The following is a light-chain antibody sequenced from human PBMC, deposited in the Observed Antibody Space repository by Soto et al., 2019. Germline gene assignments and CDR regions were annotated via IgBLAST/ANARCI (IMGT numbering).Light chain of an antibody. CDR2: EVN. CDR3: SSYAGGKNFYV. CDR1: SSDIGAYDY. V-gene: IGLV2-14*01. J-gene: IGLJ1*01. Sequence: QSALTQPASLSGSPGQSITISCTGTSSDIGAYDYVSWFQQHPGKAPKLMISEVNNRPSGVSNRFSGSKSGNTAYLTISGLQAEDEADYHCSSYAGGKNFYVFGTGTKLTVL.